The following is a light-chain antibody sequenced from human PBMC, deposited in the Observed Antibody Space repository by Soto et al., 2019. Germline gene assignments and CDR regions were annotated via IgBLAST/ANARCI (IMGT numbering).Light chain of an antibody. CDR2: WAS. J-gene: IGKJ4*01. Sequence: DTVMTQSPDSLAVSLGERATINCKSSQSVLYSSNNKNYLAWYQQKPGQPPKLLIYWASTRESGVPDRFSGSGSGTDFTLIISSLQAEDVAVYYCQQYYSTSPTFGGGTKVEIK. CDR1: QSVLYSSNNKNY. CDR3: QQYYSTSPT. V-gene: IGKV4-1*01.